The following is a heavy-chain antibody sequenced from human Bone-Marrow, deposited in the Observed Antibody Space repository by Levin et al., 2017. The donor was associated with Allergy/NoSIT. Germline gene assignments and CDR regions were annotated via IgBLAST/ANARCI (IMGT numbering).Heavy chain of an antibody. V-gene: IGHV3-30*03. CDR3: ARDRGGALVFDS. Sequence: PGESLKISCATSGFTFSLYGVHWVRQAPGKGLEWLAIISYDASKQFYADSVKGRFTISKDFSNNTSYLQMNSLRPEDTAVYYCARDRGGALVFDSWGQGTLVIVSS. D-gene: IGHD1-26*01. CDR2: ISYDASKQ. J-gene: IGHJ4*02. CDR1: GFTFSLYG.